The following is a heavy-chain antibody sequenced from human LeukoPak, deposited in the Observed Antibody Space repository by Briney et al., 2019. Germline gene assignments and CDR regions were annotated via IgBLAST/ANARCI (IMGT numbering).Heavy chain of an antibody. Sequence: GGSLRLSCAASEFAFNRSVMHWVRQAIGKGLEWVSAIGISGDTYYSDSVRGRFVVSRENARNSMFLQMSSPRVGDTAVYYCARSRRSDNYQGDAFDLWGQGTVAIVSS. J-gene: IGHJ3*01. CDR3: ARSRRSDNYQGDAFDL. CDR1: EFAFNRSV. D-gene: IGHD1-1*01. V-gene: IGHV3-13*01. CDR2: IGISGDT.